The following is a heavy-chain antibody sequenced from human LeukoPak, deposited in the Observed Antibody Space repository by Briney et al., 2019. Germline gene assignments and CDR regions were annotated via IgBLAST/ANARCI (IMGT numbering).Heavy chain of an antibody. V-gene: IGHV1-2*06. CDR3: ARAIPLPNYYDSSGYYGR. CDR2: INPNSGGT. CDR1: GYTFTGYY. D-gene: IGHD3-22*01. Sequence: ASVKVSCKASGYTFTGYYMHWVRQAPGQGLEWMGRINPNSGGTNYAQKFQGRVTMTRDTSISTAYMELSRLRSDDTAVYYCARAIPLPNYYDSSGYYGRWGQGTLVTVPS. J-gene: IGHJ4*02.